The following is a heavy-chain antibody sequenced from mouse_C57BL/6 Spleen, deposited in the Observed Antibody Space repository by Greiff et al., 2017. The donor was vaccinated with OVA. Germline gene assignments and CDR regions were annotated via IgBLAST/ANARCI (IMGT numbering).Heavy chain of an antibody. CDR3: ARSLDYYGSSAY. Sequence: QVQLQQPGAELVRPGSSVKLSCKASGYTFTSYWMDWVKQRPGQGLEWIGNIYPSDSETHYNQKFKDKATLTVDKSSSTAYVQLSSLTSEDSAVYYCARSLDYYGSSAYWGQGTLVTVSA. V-gene: IGHV1-61*01. J-gene: IGHJ3*01. CDR2: IYPSDSET. CDR1: GYTFTSYW. D-gene: IGHD1-1*01.